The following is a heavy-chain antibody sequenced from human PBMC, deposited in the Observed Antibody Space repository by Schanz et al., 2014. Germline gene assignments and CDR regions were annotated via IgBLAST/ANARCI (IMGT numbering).Heavy chain of an antibody. CDR3: ARGFDFWDR. CDR1: GYTFSSYG. J-gene: IGHJ4*02. D-gene: IGHD3-3*01. CDR2: ISANNGNT. V-gene: IGHV1-18*04. Sequence: VPSVHSGTEVQKLGASVKVSCKASGYTFSSYGISWVRQAPGQGLEWMGWISANNGNTNKAQKLQGRVTMTTDTSTSTAYMELRSLRSDDTAVYYCARGFDFWDRWGQGTLVIVSS.